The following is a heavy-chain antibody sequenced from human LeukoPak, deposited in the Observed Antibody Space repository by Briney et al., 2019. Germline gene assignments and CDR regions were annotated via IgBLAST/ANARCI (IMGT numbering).Heavy chain of an antibody. V-gene: IGHV4-59*08. D-gene: IGHD2-2*01. CDR1: GGSISSYY. J-gene: IGHJ3*02. CDR3: AGRGSSSGTFDI. Sequence: SETLSLTCTVSGGSISSYYWSWIRQPPGKGLEWIGYIYYSGSTNYNPSLKSRVTISVDTSKNQFSLKLSSVTAADTALYYCAGRGSSSGTFDIWGPGTFVTVSS. CDR2: IYYSGST.